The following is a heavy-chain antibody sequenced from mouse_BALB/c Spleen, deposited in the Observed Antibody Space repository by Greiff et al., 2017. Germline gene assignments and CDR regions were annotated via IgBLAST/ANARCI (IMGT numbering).Heavy chain of an antibody. Sequence: EVMLVESGGGLVKPGGSLKLSCAASGFTFSSYAMSWVRQTPEKRLEWVASISSGGSTYYPDSVKGRFTISRDNARNILYLQMSSLRSEDTAMYYCARSTTVVEGFAYWGQGTLVTVSA. D-gene: IGHD1-1*01. CDR3: ARSTTVVEGFAY. CDR1: GFTFSSYA. CDR2: ISSGGST. J-gene: IGHJ3*01. V-gene: IGHV5-6-5*01.